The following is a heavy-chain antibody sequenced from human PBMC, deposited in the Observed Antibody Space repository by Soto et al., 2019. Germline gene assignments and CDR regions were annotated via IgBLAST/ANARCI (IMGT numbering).Heavy chain of an antibody. CDR2: MNPNSGNT. CDR3: AREKSSGYYYDY. V-gene: IGHV1-8*01. J-gene: IGHJ4*02. Sequence: QVQLVQSGAEVNMPGASVKVSCKASGYTFTSYDINWVRQATGQGLEWMGWMNPNSGNTAYAQKFQGRVTMTRNTSISTAYMELRSMRSEYTAVYYCAREKSSGYYYDYWGQGTLVAVSS. D-gene: IGHD3-22*01. CDR1: GYTFTSYD.